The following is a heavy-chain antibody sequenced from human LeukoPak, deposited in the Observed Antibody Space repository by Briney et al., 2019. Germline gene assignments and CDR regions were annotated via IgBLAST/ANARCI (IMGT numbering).Heavy chain of an antibody. Sequence: SETLSLTCAVYGGSFSGYYWSWIRQPPGKGLEWIGEINHSGSTNYNPSLKSRVTISVDTSKTHFSLKLSSATAADTAVYYCASSPVGATDYWGQGTLVTVSS. D-gene: IGHD1-26*01. J-gene: IGHJ4*02. V-gene: IGHV4-34*01. CDR1: GGSFSGYY. CDR2: INHSGST. CDR3: ASSPVGATDY.